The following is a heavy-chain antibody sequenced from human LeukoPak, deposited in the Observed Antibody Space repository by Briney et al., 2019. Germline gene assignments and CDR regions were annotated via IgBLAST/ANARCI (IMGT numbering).Heavy chain of an antibody. CDR2: IIPIFGTA. Sequence: GASVKVSCKASGGTFSSYAISWVRQAPGQGLEWMGGIIPIFGTAIYAQKFQGRVTITTDESTSTAYMELSSLRSEDTAVYYCARGVHVDYDILTGYSLGSHYYYYYYMDVWGKGTTVTVSS. CDR1: GGTFSSYA. V-gene: IGHV1-69*05. J-gene: IGHJ6*03. D-gene: IGHD3-9*01. CDR3: ARGVHVDYDILTGYSLGSHYYYYYYMDV.